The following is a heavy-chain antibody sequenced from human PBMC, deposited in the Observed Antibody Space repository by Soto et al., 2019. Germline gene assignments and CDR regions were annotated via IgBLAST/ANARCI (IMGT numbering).Heavy chain of an antibody. CDR2: INPYSGGP. D-gene: IGHD2-8*02. Sequence: QVQLVQSGAEVKKPGAPVKISCKASGYTFTSHHLHWVRQAPGQGLEWIGWINPYSGGPNHAQKFQDRVTLTKDTSISTAYMELKSLRSDDTAVYFCAKQRTNLNVGGVYCDMDVWGQGSSIIVSS. CDR1: GYTFTSHH. CDR3: AKQRTNLNVGGVYCDMDV. V-gene: IGHV1-2*02. J-gene: IGHJ6*02.